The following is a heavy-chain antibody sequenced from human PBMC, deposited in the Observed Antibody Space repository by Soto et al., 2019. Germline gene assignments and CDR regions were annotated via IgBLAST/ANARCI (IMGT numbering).Heavy chain of an antibody. J-gene: IGHJ6*02. D-gene: IGHD2-15*01. Sequence: GGSLRLSCAASGFTFSNYEMNWVRQAPGKGLEWVSYISSSGSTIYYADSVKGRFTISRDNAKNSLYLQMNSLRAEDTAVYYCARGGRYCSGGSCYHYYYGLDVWGQGTTVTVSS. CDR3: ARGGRYCSGGSCYHYYYGLDV. CDR1: GFTFSNYE. CDR2: ISSSGSTI. V-gene: IGHV3-48*03.